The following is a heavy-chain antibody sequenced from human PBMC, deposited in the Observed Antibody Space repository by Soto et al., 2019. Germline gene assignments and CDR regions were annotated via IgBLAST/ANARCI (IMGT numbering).Heavy chain of an antibody. V-gene: IGHV3-23*01. J-gene: IGHJ6*03. D-gene: IGHD1-1*01. Sequence: EVQLLESGGGLVQPGGSLRLSCVASGFTFSSYAMSWVRQAPGKGLEWVSAISGSGGSTYYADSVKGRFTISRDNSKNTLYLQMNSLRAEDTAVYYCAKVREERDYYYYMDVWGKGTTVTVSS. CDR3: AKVREERDYYYYMDV. CDR2: ISGSGGST. CDR1: GFTFSSYA.